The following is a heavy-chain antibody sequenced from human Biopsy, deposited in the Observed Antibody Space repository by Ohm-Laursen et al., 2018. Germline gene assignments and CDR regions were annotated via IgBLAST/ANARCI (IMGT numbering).Heavy chain of an antibody. CDR2: INQSGRT. J-gene: IGHJ4*02. CDR1: GKTFSDYY. D-gene: IGHD2-15*01. CDR3: GNEVHGRDY. V-gene: IGHV4-34*08. Sequence: PPGTLSLTCEVYGKTFSDYYWSWIRQPPGKGLEWIGQINQSGRTNYNPSLKSRVNISADKSNNQFSLKLTSVTSADMAVYFCGNEVHGRDYWGLGALVTVSS.